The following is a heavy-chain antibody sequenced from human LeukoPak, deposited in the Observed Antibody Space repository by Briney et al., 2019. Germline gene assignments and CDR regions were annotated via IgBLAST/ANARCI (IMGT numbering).Heavy chain of an antibody. D-gene: IGHD3-3*01. Sequence: GGSLRLSRAASGFTFSTYAMSWVRQAPGKGLEWVSAFSGSGGSTYYAESVKGRFTISRDNSKNTLYLQMNSLRAEDTAVYYCAKAYFGVVIVFDYWGQGTLVTVSS. CDR2: FSGSGGST. V-gene: IGHV3-23*01. CDR3: AKAYFGVVIVFDY. CDR1: GFTFSTYA. J-gene: IGHJ4*02.